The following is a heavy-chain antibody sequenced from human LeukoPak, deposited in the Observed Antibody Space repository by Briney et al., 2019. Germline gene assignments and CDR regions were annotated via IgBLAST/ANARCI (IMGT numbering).Heavy chain of an antibody. Sequence: GGSLRLSCAVSGFSLSRNAMTWVRQAPGKGLQWISSISISGDATDYEDSVKGRFTICRDISKNTLYLQMNSLRVDDTAVYYCAKEIRPNDYWGQGTLVTVSS. CDR3: AKEIRPNDY. V-gene: IGHV3-23*01. CDR2: ISISGDAT. CDR1: GFSLSRNA. J-gene: IGHJ4*02.